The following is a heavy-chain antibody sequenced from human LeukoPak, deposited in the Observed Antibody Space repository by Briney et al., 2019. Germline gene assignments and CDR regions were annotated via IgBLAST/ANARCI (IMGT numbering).Heavy chain of an antibody. CDR3: ARVRGAQTFDY. J-gene: IGHJ4*02. Sequence: SQTLSLTCTVSGGSISSRSYSWSWIRQPPGKGLEWIGYVYDSGSANYNPSLNSRFTISVDTSKNQFSLKVSSVTAADTAVYYCARVRGAQTFDYWGQGTLVTVSS. CDR1: GGSISSRSYS. V-gene: IGHV4-30-4*07. D-gene: IGHD3-10*01. CDR2: VYDSGSA.